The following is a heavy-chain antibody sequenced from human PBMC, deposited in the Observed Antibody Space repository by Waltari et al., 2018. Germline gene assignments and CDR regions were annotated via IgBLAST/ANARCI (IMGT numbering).Heavy chain of an antibody. J-gene: IGHJ4*02. Sequence: QLQLVQSGAEVKKPGSSVKVSCKASGGTFSSYAISWVRQAPGHGLAWMGWIIPLFGTANYAQKFQGRVTITTDESTSTAYMELSSLRSEDTAVYYCASSSISGGDPLPTDYWGQGTLVTVSS. V-gene: IGHV1-69*05. CDR3: ASSSISGGDPLPTDY. CDR1: GGTFSSYA. D-gene: IGHD2-21*01. CDR2: IIPLFGTA.